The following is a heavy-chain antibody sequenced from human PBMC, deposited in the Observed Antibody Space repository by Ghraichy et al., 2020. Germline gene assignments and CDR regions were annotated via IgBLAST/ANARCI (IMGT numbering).Heavy chain of an antibody. CDR1: GGTFSSYA. CDR2: IIPIFGTA. CDR3: AKGSYSLLHDAFDI. D-gene: IGHD1-26*01. J-gene: IGHJ3*02. Sequence: SVKVSCKASGGTFSSYAISWVRQAPGQGLEWMGGIIPIFGTANYAQKFQGRVTITADESTSTAYMELSSLRSEDTAVYYCAKGSYSLLHDAFDIWGQGTMVTVSS. V-gene: IGHV1-69*13.